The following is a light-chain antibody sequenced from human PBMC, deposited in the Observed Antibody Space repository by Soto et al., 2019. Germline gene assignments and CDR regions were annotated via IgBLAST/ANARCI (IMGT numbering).Light chain of an antibody. Sequence: QSAQTQPASVSRSPGQCTTISCTGTSSDVGGYNYVSWYQHHPGKAPKLMIYDVTNRPSGVSNRFSGSKSGNTASLTISGLQTEDEADYYCSSYTSSNTYVFGTGTKVTVL. CDR1: SSDVGGYNY. CDR3: SSYTSSNTYV. CDR2: DVT. J-gene: IGLJ1*01. V-gene: IGLV2-14*03.